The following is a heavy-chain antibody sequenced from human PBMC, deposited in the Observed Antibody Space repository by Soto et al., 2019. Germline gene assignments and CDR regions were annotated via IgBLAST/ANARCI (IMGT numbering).Heavy chain of an antibody. CDR3: AKDRGYCSSTSCSRDYYYYGMDV. CDR1: GFTFDDYA. Sequence: EVQLVESGGGLVQPGRSLRLSCAASGFTFDDYAMHWVRQAPGKGLEWVSGISWNSGSIGYADSVKGRFTISRDNAKNPLYLQMNTLRAEDTALYYCAKDRGYCSSTSCSRDYYYYGMDVWGQGTTVTVSS. D-gene: IGHD2-2*01. CDR2: ISWNSGSI. V-gene: IGHV3-9*01. J-gene: IGHJ6*02.